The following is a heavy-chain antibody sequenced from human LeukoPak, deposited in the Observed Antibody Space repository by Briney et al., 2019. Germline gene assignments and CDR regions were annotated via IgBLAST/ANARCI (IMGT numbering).Heavy chain of an antibody. CDR2: IYTSGST. J-gene: IGHJ4*02. Sequence: LETLSLTCTVSGGSISSYYWSWIRQPAGKGLEWIGRIYTSGSTNYNPSLKSRVTISVDKSKNQFSLRLSSVTAADTAVYYCASTDSRLHNKQYADYWGQGTLVTVSS. CDR3: ASTDSRLHNKQYADY. D-gene: IGHD4-11*01. CDR1: GGSISSYY. V-gene: IGHV4-4*07.